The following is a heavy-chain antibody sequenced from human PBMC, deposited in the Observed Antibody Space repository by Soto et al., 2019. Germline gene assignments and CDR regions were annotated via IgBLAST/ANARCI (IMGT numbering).Heavy chain of an antibody. Sequence: EVQLLESGGGLVQPGGSLRLSCAASGFTFSSYAMRWVRQAPVKGLEWVSAISGSGDSTYYADSVKGRFTIYRDNSKNTLYLQLNSLLAEDTAVYYCARRGSGSYYDYWGQGTLVTVSS. J-gene: IGHJ4*02. CDR1: GFTFSSYA. CDR3: ARRGSGSYYDY. D-gene: IGHD1-26*01. V-gene: IGHV3-23*01. CDR2: ISGSGDST.